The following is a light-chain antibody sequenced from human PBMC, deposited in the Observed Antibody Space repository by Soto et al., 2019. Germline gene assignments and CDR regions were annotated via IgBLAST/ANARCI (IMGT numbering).Light chain of an antibody. CDR3: QQRSNWIT. CDR2: GAS. CDR1: QTVSRH. J-gene: IGKJ5*01. V-gene: IGKV3-11*01. Sequence: EIVLTQSPGTLSLSPGERATLSCRASQTVSRHLAWYQQKPGQAPRLLIFGASTRATGIPARFSGSGSGTDFILTISSLEPEDFAIYYCQQRSNWITFGQGTRLEI.